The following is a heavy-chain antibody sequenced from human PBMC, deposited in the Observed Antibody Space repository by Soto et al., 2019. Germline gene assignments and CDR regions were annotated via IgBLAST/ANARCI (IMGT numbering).Heavy chain of an antibody. J-gene: IGHJ4*02. Sequence: QVQLVQSGAEVKKPGASVKVSCKASGYTFTGYYMHWVRQAPGQGLEWMGWINPNSGGTNYAQKFQGRVTMTRDTSISTGCVAVSRLRSADTAVYYCAIVLCYPPLEAALDYSGEGTMITVS. D-gene: IGHD2-15*01. V-gene: IGHV1-2*02. CDR2: INPNSGGT. CDR3: AIVLCYPPLEAALDY. CDR1: GYTFTGYY.